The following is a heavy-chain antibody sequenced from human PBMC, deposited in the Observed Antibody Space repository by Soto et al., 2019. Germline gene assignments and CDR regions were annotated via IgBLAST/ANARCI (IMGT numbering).Heavy chain of an antibody. J-gene: IGHJ5*02. V-gene: IGHV4-59*01. CDR2: IYYSEST. D-gene: IGHD6-19*01. CDR3: ARDRGLGSGWYGWFDP. Sequence: SETLSLTCTVSGGSISSYFWSWIRQPPGKGLEWIGYIYYSESTNYNPSLKSRVTISVDTSKNQFSLKLSSVTAVDTAVYYCARDRGLGSGWYGWFDPWGQGTLVTVSS. CDR1: GGSISSYF.